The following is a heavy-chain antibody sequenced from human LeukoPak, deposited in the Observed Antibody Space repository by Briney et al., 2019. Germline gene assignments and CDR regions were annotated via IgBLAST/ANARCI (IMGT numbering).Heavy chain of an antibody. CDR3: TFLSLYGSGSYPRALEY. D-gene: IGHD3-10*01. V-gene: IGHV3-15*01. CDR1: GFTFSNAW. CDR2: IKSKTDGGTT. J-gene: IGHJ4*02. Sequence: WGSLRLSCAASGFTFSNAWMNWVRQAPGKGLEWVGRIKSKTDGGTTDYAAPVKGRFTISRDDSKNTLYLQMNSLKTEDTAVYYCTFLSLYGSGSYPRALEYWGQGTLVTVSS.